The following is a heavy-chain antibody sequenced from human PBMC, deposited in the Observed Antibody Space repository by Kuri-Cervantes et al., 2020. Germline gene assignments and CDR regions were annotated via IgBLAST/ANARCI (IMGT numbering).Heavy chain of an antibody. CDR1: GFTFSSYS. CDR3: ARERPRGANYFGY. Sequence: GGSLRLSCAASGFTFSSYSMNWVRQAPGKGLEWVANINEDGSKKYYVESVKGRFTISRDNAKNSLYLQMNSLRDEDTAVYYCARERPRGANYFGYWGRGTLVTVSS. V-gene: IGHV3-7*01. J-gene: IGHJ4*02. CDR2: INEDGSKK. D-gene: IGHD5-12*01.